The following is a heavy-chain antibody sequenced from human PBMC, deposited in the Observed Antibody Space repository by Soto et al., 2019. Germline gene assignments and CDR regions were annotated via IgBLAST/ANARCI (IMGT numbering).Heavy chain of an antibody. Sequence: QVQLQESGPGLVKPSQTLSLTCTVSGGSISSGGYYWSWIRQHPGKGLEWIGYIYYSGSTYYNPSLRSRVTIAVDTSQSQFSLKLSSVTAADTAVYYCARVGGINWFDPWGQGTLVTVSS. V-gene: IGHV4-31*03. CDR2: IYYSGST. CDR1: GGSISSGGYY. J-gene: IGHJ5*02. D-gene: IGHD3-16*01. CDR3: ARVGGINWFDP.